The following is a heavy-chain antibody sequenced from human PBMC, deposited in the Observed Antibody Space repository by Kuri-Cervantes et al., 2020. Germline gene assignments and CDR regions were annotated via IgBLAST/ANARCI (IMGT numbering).Heavy chain of an antibody. CDR3: AVTVTTYYYGMDV. CDR1: GGSISSGGYS. J-gene: IGHJ6*02. D-gene: IGHD4-17*01. Sequence: SETLSLTCTVSGGSISSGGYSWSWIRQPPGKGLEWIGYIYHSGSTYYNPSLKSRVTISVDRSKNQFSLKLSSVTAADTAVCYCAVTVTTYYYGMDVWGQGTTVTVSS. V-gene: IGHV4-30-2*01. CDR2: IYHSGST.